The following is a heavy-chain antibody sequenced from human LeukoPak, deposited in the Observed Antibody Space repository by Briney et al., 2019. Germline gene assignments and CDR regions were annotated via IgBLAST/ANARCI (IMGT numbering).Heavy chain of an antibody. CDR1: GFTFSSYA. D-gene: IGHD1-7*01. CDR2: TSYDGSNN. V-gene: IGHV3-30-3*01. J-gene: IGHJ4*02. CDR3: ARETTRRLDY. Sequence: GGSLRLSCAASGFTFSSYAMHWVRQAPGKGLEWVAATSYDGSNNYYADSLKGRFTISRDNSKNTLYLQMNSLRAEDTAVYYCARETTRRLDYWGQGTLVTVSS.